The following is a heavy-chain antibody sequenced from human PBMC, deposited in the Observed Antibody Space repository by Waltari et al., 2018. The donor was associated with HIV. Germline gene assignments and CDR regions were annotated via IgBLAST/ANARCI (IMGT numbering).Heavy chain of an antibody. CDR2: INHIGTV. J-gene: IGHJ2*01. CDR1: GGSLTGNY. Sequence: QVELQQWGGGLVLKPSETLSLACALSGGSLTGNYWSWIRQGPGKGPEWIGEINHIGTVNSHPSLRRPITISFYMPSNQFSLRLTSVTAADSAAYYCARWRGHFDVWGRGTLVTVS. CDR3: ARWRGHFDV. V-gene: IGHV4-34*01. D-gene: IGHD3-3*01.